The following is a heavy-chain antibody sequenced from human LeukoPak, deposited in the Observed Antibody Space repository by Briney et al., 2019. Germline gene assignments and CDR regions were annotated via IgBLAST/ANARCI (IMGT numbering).Heavy chain of an antibody. CDR1: GFTFSSYA. CDR3: AKELRCGGDCYQEAPYYYYGMDV. CDR2: ISGSGGST. V-gene: IGHV3-23*01. J-gene: IGHJ6*02. D-gene: IGHD2-21*02. Sequence: GSLRLSCAASGFTFSSYAMSWVRQAPGKGLEWVSAISGSGGSTYYADSVKGRFTISRDNSKNTLYLQMNSLRAEDTAVYYCAKELRCGGDCYQEAPYYYYGMDVWGQGTTVTVSS.